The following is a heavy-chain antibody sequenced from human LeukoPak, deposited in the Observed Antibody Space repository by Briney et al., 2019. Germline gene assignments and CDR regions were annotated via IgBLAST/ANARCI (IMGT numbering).Heavy chain of an antibody. Sequence: GGSLRLSCAASGFPFSSYAMSWVRQAPGKGLEWVSAISGSGGSTYYADSVKGRFTISRDNSKNTLYLQMNSLRAEDTAVYYCAKDLNVCSSTSCYNWFDPWGQGTLVTVSS. V-gene: IGHV3-23*01. D-gene: IGHD2-2*01. CDR2: ISGSGGST. CDR1: GFPFSSYA. J-gene: IGHJ5*02. CDR3: AKDLNVCSSTSCYNWFDP.